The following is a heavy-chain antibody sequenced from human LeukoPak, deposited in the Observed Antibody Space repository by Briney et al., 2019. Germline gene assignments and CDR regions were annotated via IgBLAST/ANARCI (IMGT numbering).Heavy chain of an antibody. CDR3: ARQEQQLIYNWFDP. D-gene: IGHD6-13*01. CDR2: IYYSGST. Sequence: SETLSLTCSVSRDSVSRSSYYWGWIRQPPGKGLEWIGYIYYSGSTNYNPSLKSRVTISVDTSKNQFSLKLSSVTAADTAVYYCARQEQQLIYNWFDPWGQGTLVTVSS. CDR1: RDSVSRSSYY. V-gene: IGHV4-61*01. J-gene: IGHJ5*02.